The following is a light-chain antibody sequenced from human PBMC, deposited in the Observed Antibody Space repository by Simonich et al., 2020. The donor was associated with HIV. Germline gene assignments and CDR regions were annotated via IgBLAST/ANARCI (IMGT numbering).Light chain of an antibody. CDR3: LQDYQTPYT. V-gene: IGKV1-9*01. J-gene: IGKJ2*01. CDR1: QGISSY. Sequence: DIQLTQSPSFLSTSVGYRLTITCRASQGISSYLAWYQQKPGKAPKLLIYAASTLQSGVPSRFSGSGSGTEFSLTISSLQPEDFATYYCLQDYQTPYTFGQGTKLEIK. CDR2: AAS.